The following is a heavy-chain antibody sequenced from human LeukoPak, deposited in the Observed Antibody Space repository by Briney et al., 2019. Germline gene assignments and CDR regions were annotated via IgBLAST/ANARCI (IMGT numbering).Heavy chain of an antibody. CDR3: AKDLAKITMVRGVKPLFDY. J-gene: IGHJ4*02. D-gene: IGHD3-10*01. Sequence: GGSLRLSCVASGFTFNSYAMNWVRQAPGKGLEWVSGISSSGGSTYYADSVTGRFTISRDNSKNTLYLQMNSLRAEDTAVYYCAKDLAKITMVRGVKPLFDYWGQGTLVTVSS. CDR1: GFTFNSYA. V-gene: IGHV3-23*01. CDR2: ISSSGGST.